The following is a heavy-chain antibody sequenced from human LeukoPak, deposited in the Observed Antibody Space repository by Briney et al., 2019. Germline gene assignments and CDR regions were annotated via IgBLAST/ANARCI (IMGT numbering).Heavy chain of an antibody. Sequence: PSETLSLTCAVYGGSFSGYYWSWIRQPPGKGLEWIGEINHSGSTNYNPSLKSRVTISVDTSKNQFSLKLSSVTAADTAVYYCARDGVGATWIDYWGQGTLVTVSS. D-gene: IGHD1-26*01. J-gene: IGHJ4*02. V-gene: IGHV4-34*01. CDR2: INHSGST. CDR3: ARDGVGATWIDY. CDR1: GGSFSGYY.